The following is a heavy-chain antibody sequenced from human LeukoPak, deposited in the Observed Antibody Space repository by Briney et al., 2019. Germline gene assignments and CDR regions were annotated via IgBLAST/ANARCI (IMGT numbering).Heavy chain of an antibody. CDR2: ISSSGGST. CDR3: ARGDTYSSSWYGFHY. D-gene: IGHD6-13*01. Sequence: GGSLRLSCAASGFTFSTYAMSWVRQAPGKGLEWVSAISSSGGSTYYADSVKGQFTISRDNSKNTLYLQMDSLRAEDTAVYYCARGDTYSSSWYGFHYWGQGTLVTVSS. V-gene: IGHV3-23*01. CDR1: GFTFSTYA. J-gene: IGHJ4*02.